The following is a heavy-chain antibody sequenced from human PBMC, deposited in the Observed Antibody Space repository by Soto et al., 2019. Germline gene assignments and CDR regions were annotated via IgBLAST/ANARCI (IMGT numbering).Heavy chain of an antibody. CDR2: IIPILGIA. D-gene: IGHD4-17*01. Sequence: SVKVSCKASGGTFSSYTISWVRQAPGQGLEWMGRIIPILGIANYAQKFQGRVTMTTDTSTSTAYMELRSLRSDDTAVYYCARTVYGDYVGWFDPWGQGTLVTVSS. CDR1: GGTFSSYT. V-gene: IGHV1-69*02. CDR3: ARTVYGDYVGWFDP. J-gene: IGHJ5*02.